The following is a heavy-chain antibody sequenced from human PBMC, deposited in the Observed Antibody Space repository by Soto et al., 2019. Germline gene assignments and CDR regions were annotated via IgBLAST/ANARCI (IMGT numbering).Heavy chain of an antibody. J-gene: IGHJ6*02. CDR1: GFTFSSYA. CDR3: AKDFPIHAMVYATYYYYCMDV. D-gene: IGHD2-8*01. Sequence: GGSLRLSCAASGFTFSSYAMSWVRQAPGKGLEWVSAISGSGGSTYYADSVKGRFTISRDNSKNTLYLQMNSLRAEDTAVYYCAKDFPIHAMVYATYYYYCMDVWGQGTTVTVSS. V-gene: IGHV3-23*01. CDR2: ISGSGGST.